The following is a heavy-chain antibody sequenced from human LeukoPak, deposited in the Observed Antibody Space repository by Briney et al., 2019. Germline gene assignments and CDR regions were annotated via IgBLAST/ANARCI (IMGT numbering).Heavy chain of an antibody. D-gene: IGHD6-19*01. CDR1: GYTFTYYY. V-gene: IGHV1-2*02. CDR3: ARGEVAGLDY. J-gene: IGHJ4*02. CDR2: INPNSGFT. Sequence: ASVKVSCKASGYTFTYYYLHWVRQAPGQGLEWMGWINPNSGFTNYVQKFQGRVTMTRDTSISTAYMELSRLRSDDTAVYYCARGEVAGLDYWGQGTLVTVSS.